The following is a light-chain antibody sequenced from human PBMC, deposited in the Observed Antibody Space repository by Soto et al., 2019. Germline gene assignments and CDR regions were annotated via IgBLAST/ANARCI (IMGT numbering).Light chain of an antibody. CDR1: SSDVGGYNY. CDR3: SSYTSSSTLGHVV. CDR2: DVS. Sequence: QSALTQPASVSGSPGQSITLSCTGTSSDVGGYNYVSWYQQHPGKAPKLMIYDVSNRPSGVSNRFSGFKSGNTASLTISGLQAEDEADYDCSSYTSSSTLGHVVFGGGTKVTVL. V-gene: IGLV2-14*01. J-gene: IGLJ2*01.